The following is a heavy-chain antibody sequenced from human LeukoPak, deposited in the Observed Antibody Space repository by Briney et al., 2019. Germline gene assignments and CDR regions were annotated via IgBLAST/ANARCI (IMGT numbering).Heavy chain of an antibody. CDR2: IIPIFGTA. D-gene: IGHD3-10*01. CDR3: AGGGSGSYYKSWVGYFDY. J-gene: IGHJ4*02. CDR1: GGTFSSYA. V-gene: IGHV1-69*05. Sequence: SVKVSCKASGGTFSSYAISWVRQAPGQGLEWMGRIIPIFGTANYAQKFQGRVTITTDESTSTAYMELSSLRSEETAVYYCAGGGSGSYYKSWVGYFDYWGQGTLVTVSS.